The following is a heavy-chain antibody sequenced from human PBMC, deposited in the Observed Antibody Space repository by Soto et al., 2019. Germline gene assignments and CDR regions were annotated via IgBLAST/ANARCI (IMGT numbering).Heavy chain of an antibody. CDR1: GGSIRSSSYY. CDR3: ARTDRSGSYYESFDY. D-gene: IGHD1-26*01. V-gene: IGHV4-39*01. J-gene: IGHJ4*02. Sequence: SVTKCLTCTVSGGSIRSSSYYWGWIRQPRGKGLEWIGSIYYSGSTYYNPSLKSRVTISVDTSKNQFSLKLSSVTAADTAVYYCARTDRSGSYYESFDYWGQGTLVTVSS. CDR2: IYYSGST.